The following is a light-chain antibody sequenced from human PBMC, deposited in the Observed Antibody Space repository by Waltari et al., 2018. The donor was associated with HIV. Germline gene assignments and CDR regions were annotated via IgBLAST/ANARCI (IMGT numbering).Light chain of an antibody. CDR1: SRDIGRYDF. CDR3: SSYASNNTFVV. V-gene: IGLV2-8*01. CDR2: EVT. Sequence: QSALTQPPSASGPPGQSVTISCTGTSRDIGRYDFVSWYQVRPDSLPTLIIYEVTKRPSGVPVRFSGSKSGNTASLTVSGRQTDDEADYYCSSYASNNTFVVFGGGTKLTVL. J-gene: IGLJ2*01.